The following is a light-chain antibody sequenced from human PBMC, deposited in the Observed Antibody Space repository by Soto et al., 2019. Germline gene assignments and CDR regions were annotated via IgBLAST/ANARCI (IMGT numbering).Light chain of an antibody. CDR1: SSDVGGYNY. CDR2: DVS. Sequence: QSALTQPASVSGSPGQSITISCTGTSSDVGGYNYVSWYQQHPGKAPKLMIYDVSNRPSGVSNRFSGSKSGNTASLTISGLQAEDEADYYCSSSTSSSPGVFGGGTKVTVL. CDR3: SSSTSSSPGV. J-gene: IGLJ2*01. V-gene: IGLV2-14*01.